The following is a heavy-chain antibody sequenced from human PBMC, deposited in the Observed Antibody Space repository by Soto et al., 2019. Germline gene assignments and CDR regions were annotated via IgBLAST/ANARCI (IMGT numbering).Heavy chain of an antibody. V-gene: IGHV3-11*01. J-gene: IGHJ4*02. D-gene: IGHD6-6*01. CDR2: ISNSGRTL. CDR1: GFTFSDYY. CDR3: VRDLVAVSGGVYSSSSGGYFFDF. Sequence: QVQLVESGGGLVKPGGSLRLSCAASGFTFSDYYMSWIRQAPGKGLEWVSYISNSGRTLYYADSMKGRFTISRDNAKNSLYLQMNSLRSEDTAVYYCVRDLVAVSGGVYSSSSGGYFFDFWGQGTLVTVSS.